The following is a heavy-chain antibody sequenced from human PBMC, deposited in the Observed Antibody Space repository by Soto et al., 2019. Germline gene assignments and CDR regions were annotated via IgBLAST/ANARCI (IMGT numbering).Heavy chain of an antibody. CDR1: GYSFPTHW. CDR3: ARGATVGTNTGFFDY. D-gene: IGHD1-26*01. CDR2: IYPGDSDT. Sequence: GESLKISCKGSGYSFPTHWIGWVRQMPGKGLEWMGIIYPGDSDTRYSPSFQGQVTISVDKSINTAYLQWSTLKASDTAMYYCARGATVGTNTGFFDYWGQGTFVTVSS. V-gene: IGHV5-51*03. J-gene: IGHJ4*02.